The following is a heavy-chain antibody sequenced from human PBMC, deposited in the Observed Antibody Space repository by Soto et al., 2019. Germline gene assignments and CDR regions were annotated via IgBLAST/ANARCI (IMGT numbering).Heavy chain of an antibody. CDR1: GGSISSGGYY. J-gene: IGHJ5*02. CDR3: ARAVVATGNWFDP. V-gene: IGHV4-31*03. Sequence: QVQLQESGPGLVKPSQTLSLTCTVSGGSISSGGYYWSWIRQHPGKGLEWIGYIYYSGSTYYNPALKSRVTISVDSSKSQFSLKLSSVTAADTAVYYCARAVVATGNWFDPWGQGTLVTVSS. D-gene: IGHD2-15*01. CDR2: IYYSGST.